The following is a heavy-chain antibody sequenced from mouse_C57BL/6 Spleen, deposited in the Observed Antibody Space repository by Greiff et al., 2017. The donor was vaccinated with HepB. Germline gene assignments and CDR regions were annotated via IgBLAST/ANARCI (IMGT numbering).Heavy chain of an antibody. CDR1: GFNIKDDY. CDR3: TTGYYGSSYDYYAMDY. D-gene: IGHD1-1*01. V-gene: IGHV14-4*01. Sequence: EVKLQQSGAELVRPGASVKLSCTASGFNIKDDYMHWVKQRPEQGLEWIGWIDPENGDTEYASKFQGKATIIADTSSNTAYLQLSSLTSEDTAVYYCTTGYYGSSYDYYAMDYWGQGTSVTVSS. CDR2: IDPENGDT. J-gene: IGHJ4*01.